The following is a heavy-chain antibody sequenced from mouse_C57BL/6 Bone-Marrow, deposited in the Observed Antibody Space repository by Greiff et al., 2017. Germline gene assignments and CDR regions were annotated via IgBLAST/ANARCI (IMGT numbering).Heavy chain of an antibody. V-gene: IGHV1-55*01. CDR2: IYPGSGST. D-gene: IGHD3-2*02. Sequence: QVQLKQPGAELVKPGASVKMSCKASGYTFTSYWITWVKQRPGQGLEWIGDIYPGSGSTNYNEKFKSKATLTVDTSSSTAYMQLSSLTSEDSAVYYCAREGDSSGPGYFDYWGQGTTLTVSS. J-gene: IGHJ2*01. CDR1: GYTFTSYW. CDR3: AREGDSSGPGYFDY.